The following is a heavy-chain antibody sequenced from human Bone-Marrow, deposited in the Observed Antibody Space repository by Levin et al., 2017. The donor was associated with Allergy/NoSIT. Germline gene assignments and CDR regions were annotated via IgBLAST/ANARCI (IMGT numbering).Heavy chain of an antibody. CDR3: AREMGGTRGWYTVDY. J-gene: IGHJ4*02. Sequence: GGSLRLSCAASGFTFSDYAITWVRQAPGQGLEWVSAIRGSGDKTYYRDSVKGRITVSRDNSKNTVYLQMNSLRGEDTALYYCAREMGGTRGWYTVDYWGQGTLVTVSP. V-gene: IGHV3-23*01. CDR1: GFTFSDYA. D-gene: IGHD6-19*01. CDR2: IRGSGDKT.